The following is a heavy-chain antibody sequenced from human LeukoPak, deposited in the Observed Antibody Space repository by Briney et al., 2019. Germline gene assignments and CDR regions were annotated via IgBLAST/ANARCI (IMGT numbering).Heavy chain of an antibody. D-gene: IGHD2-2*01. CDR1: GGSISSSNYY. V-gene: IGHV4-39*02. CDR3: ARGPTYQPIDF. CDR2: IHYSETT. Sequence: PSETLSLTCTASGGSISSSNYYWGWIRQPPGKGLEWIASIHYSETTYYNPSLKSRVTISVDTSKNHFSLKLSSVTAADTAVYYCARGPTYQPIDFWGQGTLVTVSS. J-gene: IGHJ4*02.